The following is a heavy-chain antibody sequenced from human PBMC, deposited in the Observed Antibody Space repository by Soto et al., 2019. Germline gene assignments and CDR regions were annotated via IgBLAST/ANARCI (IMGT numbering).Heavy chain of an antibody. CDR2: INGDGSTM. J-gene: IGHJ4*02. CDR1: GFTFSSHW. D-gene: IGHD3-9*01. V-gene: IGHV3-74*01. CDR3: ARAEDYDILTGYFDY. Sequence: GGSLRLSCAASGFTFSSHWMHWVRQAPGKGLVWVSRINGDGSTMSYPDSVEGRFTISRDNAKNTLYLQMNSLRAEDTAVYYCARAEDYDILTGYFDYWGQGTLVTVSS.